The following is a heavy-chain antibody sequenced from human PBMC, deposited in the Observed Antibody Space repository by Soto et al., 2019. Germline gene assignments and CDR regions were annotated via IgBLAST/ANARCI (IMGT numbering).Heavy chain of an antibody. CDR1: GGSISSSSYY. D-gene: IGHD6-6*01. V-gene: IGHV4-39*01. Sequence: SETLSLTCTVSGGSISSSSYYWGWIRQPPGKGLEWIGSIYYSGSTYYNPSLKSRVTISVDTSRNQFSLKLSSVTAADTAVYYCARLGYSNSAWFDPWGQGTMGTVS. J-gene: IGHJ5*02. CDR2: IYYSGST. CDR3: ARLGYSNSAWFDP.